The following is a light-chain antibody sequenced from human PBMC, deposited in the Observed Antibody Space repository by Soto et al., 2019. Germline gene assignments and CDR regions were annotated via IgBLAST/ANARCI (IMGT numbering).Light chain of an antibody. CDR3: QQSFSTLLT. CDR2: AAF. J-gene: IGKJ4*01. V-gene: IGKV1-39*01. Sequence: DIQMTQSPSSLSASVGDRVTITSRASQSISNYVNWYQQKPGEAPKLLIYAAFSLQSEVPSRFSGSGSGTEFTLTISSLQPEDIATYFCQQSFSTLLTFGGGTTVEIK. CDR1: QSISNY.